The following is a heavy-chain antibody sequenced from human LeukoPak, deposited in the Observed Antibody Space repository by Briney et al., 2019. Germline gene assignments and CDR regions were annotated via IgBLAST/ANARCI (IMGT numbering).Heavy chain of an antibody. CDR3: ARDSAWKSDYYYDSSGYSNDAFDI. CDR2: IYYSGST. D-gene: IGHD3-22*01. CDR1: GGSISSYY. J-gene: IGHJ3*02. Sequence: SETLSLTCTVSGGSISSYYWSWIRQPPGKGLEWIGYIYYSGSTNYNPSLTSRVTISVDTSKNQFSLRLSYVTAADTAVYYCARDSAWKSDYYYDSSGYSNDAFDIWGQGTMVTFSS. V-gene: IGHV4-59*01.